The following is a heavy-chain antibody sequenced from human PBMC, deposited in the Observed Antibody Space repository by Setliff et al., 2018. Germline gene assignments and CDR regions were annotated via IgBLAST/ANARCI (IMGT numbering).Heavy chain of an antibody. D-gene: IGHD2-15*01. CDR2: VSSSGRTI. CDR1: GFTFSDYY. Sequence: GGSLRLSCAASGFTFSDYYMSWIRQAPGKGLEWVSYVSSSGRTISYADSVKGRFTISRDNAKNSLYLQMNSLRAEDTAVYYCARDRGYCSGGSCYKDYWGQGTLVTVSS. V-gene: IGHV3-11*01. J-gene: IGHJ4*02. CDR3: ARDRGYCSGGSCYKDY.